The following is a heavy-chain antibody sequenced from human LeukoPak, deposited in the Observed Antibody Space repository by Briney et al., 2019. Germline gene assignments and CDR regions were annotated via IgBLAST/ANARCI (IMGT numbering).Heavy chain of an antibody. D-gene: IGHD3-22*01. Sequence: GGSLRLSCAASGFTFSNYAMSWVRQAPGKGMEWVSTVSGSGGSTDYEVSVKGLFTISRDNSKNTLYLQMNSLRGEDTALYYCAKVIGQYYYDSSGYSIFDYWGQGTLVTVSS. J-gene: IGHJ4*02. V-gene: IGHV3-23*01. CDR3: AKVIGQYYYDSSGYSIFDY. CDR1: GFTFSNYA. CDR2: VSGSGGST.